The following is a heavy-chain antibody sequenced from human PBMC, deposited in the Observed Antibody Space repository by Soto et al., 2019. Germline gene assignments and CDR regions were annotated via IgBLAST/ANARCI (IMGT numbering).Heavy chain of an antibody. D-gene: IGHD3-10*01. CDR2: IIPIFGTA. V-gene: IGHV1-69*06. J-gene: IGHJ6*02. Sequence: QVQLAQSGAEVKKPGSSVKVSCKASGGTFSSYAISWVRQAPGQGLEWMGGIIPIFGTANYAQKFQGRVTITADKSTSTAYMELSSLRSEDTAVYYCARDYYGSGSQTYGMDVWGQGTTVTVSS. CDR1: GGTFSSYA. CDR3: ARDYYGSGSQTYGMDV.